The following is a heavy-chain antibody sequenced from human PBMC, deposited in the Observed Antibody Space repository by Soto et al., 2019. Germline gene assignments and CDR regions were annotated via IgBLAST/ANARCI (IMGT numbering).Heavy chain of an antibody. D-gene: IGHD3-22*01. Sequence: SETLSLTCAVYGGSFSGYYWSWIRQPPGKGLEWIGAINHSGSTNYNPSLKTRVTISVATPKNQLSLKLSSVTAADTAVYYCARGRRYYYDSSGYYYNYWGQGTLVTVSS. J-gene: IGHJ4*02. CDR1: GGSFSGYY. CDR3: ARGRRYYYDSSGYYYNY. V-gene: IGHV4-34*01. CDR2: INHSGST.